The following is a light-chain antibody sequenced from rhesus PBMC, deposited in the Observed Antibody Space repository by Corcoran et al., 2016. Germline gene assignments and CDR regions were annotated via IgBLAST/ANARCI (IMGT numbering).Light chain of an antibody. CDR3: QQYNDLLPT. CDR2: SAY. Sequence: EIVMTQSPATLSLSPGETATLSCRASESVGSYLAWYQQKPGQAPKLLVHSAYFRATGIPDRFSGSGSRTEFNLTISSLEPEDGGVYHCQQYNDLLPTFGQGTKVEIK. V-gene: IGKV3-40*03. J-gene: IGKJ1*01. CDR1: ESVGSY.